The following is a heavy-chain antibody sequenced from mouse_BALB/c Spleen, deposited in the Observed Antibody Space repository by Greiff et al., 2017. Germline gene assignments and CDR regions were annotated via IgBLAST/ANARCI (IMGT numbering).Heavy chain of an antibody. CDR2: ISDGGSYT. CDR1: GFTFSSYG. J-gene: IGHJ3*01. D-gene: IGHD2-1*01. CDR3: AREGVRGWFAY. V-gene: IGHV5-4*02. Sequence: EVHLVESGGGLVQPGGSLKLSCAASGFTFSSYGMSWVRQTPEKRLEWVATISDGGSYTYYPDSVKGRFTISRDNAKNNLYLQMSSLKSEDTAMYYCAREGVRGWFAYWGQGTLVTVSA.